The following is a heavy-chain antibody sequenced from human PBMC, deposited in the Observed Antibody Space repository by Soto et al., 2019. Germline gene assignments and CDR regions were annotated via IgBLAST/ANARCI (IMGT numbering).Heavy chain of an antibody. D-gene: IGHD3-9*01. Sequence: EVQLVESGGGLVKPGGSLRLSCAASGFTFSNAWMSWVRQAPGKGLEWVGRIKSKTDGGTTDYAAPVKGRFTISRDDSKNTLYLQMNSLKTEDTAVYYCTTATGGVRYFDWLSQMDVWGQGTTVTVSS. J-gene: IGHJ6*02. CDR3: TTATGGVRYFDWLSQMDV. V-gene: IGHV3-15*01. CDR1: GFTFSNAW. CDR2: IKSKTDGGTT.